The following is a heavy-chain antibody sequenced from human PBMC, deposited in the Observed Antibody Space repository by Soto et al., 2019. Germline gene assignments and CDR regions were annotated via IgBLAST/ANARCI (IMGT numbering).Heavy chain of an antibody. CDR1: GGTFSSYT. CDR3: ARGGTYYYDSSGYYGPNY. D-gene: IGHD3-22*01. Sequence: SVKVSCKASGGTFSSYTISWVRQAPGQGLEWMRKIIPILGIANYAQKLQGRVTITADKSTSTAYMELSSLRSEDTAVYYCARGGTYYYDSSGYYGPNYWGQGTLVTVSS. J-gene: IGHJ4*02. CDR2: IIPILGIA. V-gene: IGHV1-69*02.